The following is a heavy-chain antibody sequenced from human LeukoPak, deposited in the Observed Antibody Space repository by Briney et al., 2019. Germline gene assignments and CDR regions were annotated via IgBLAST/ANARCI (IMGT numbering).Heavy chain of an antibody. J-gene: IGHJ3*01. CDR3: ASYKGKDAFDF. Sequence: SQTLSLTCTVSGGSISSGSYYWSWIRQPAGKGLEWIGRIYTSGSTNYNPSLKSRVTISVDTSKNQFSLKLSSVTAADTAVYYCASYKGKDAFDFWGQGTMVTVSS. D-gene: IGHD3-10*01. CDR2: IYTSGST. V-gene: IGHV4-61*02. CDR1: GGSISSGSYY.